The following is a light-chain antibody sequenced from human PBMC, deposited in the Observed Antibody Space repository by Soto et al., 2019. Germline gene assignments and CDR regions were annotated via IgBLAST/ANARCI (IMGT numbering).Light chain of an antibody. CDR2: DVS. CDR3: SSYTSRSTGV. CDR1: SSDVGGYNY. V-gene: IGLV2-14*01. J-gene: IGLJ2*01. Sequence: QSVLTQPASVSGSPGQSITISCTGTSSDVGGYNYVSWYQQHPGKAPKLMIYDVSNRPSGASNRFSGSKSGNTAYLTISGLQAEDEADYYFSSYTSRSTGVFGGGTKVTGL.